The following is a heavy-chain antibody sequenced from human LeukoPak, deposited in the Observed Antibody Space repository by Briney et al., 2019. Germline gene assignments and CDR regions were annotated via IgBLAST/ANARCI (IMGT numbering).Heavy chain of an antibody. CDR3: AKDGTLAAAGLYYFDY. J-gene: IGHJ4*02. CDR2: ISSSSSYI. CDR1: GFTFSSYS. Sequence: GGSLRLSCAASGFTFSSYSMNWVRQAPGKGLEWVSSISSSSSYIYYADSVKGRFTISRDNAKNSLYLQMNSLRAEDTAVYYCAKDGTLAAAGLYYFDYWGQGTLVTVSS. V-gene: IGHV3-21*04. D-gene: IGHD6-13*01.